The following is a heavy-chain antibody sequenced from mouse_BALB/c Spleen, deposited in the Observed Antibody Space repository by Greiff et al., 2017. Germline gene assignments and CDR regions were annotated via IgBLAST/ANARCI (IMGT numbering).Heavy chain of an antibody. Sequence: EVKLQESGPSLVKPSQTLSLTCSVTGDSITSGYWNWIRKFPGNKLEYMGYISYSGSTYYNPSLKSRISITRDTSKNQYYLQLNSVTTEDTATYYCARYEGGYYCAMDYWGQGTSVTVSS. CDR1: GDSITSGY. V-gene: IGHV3-8*02. CDR3: ARYEGGYYCAMDY. D-gene: IGHD2-2*01. CDR2: ISYSGST. J-gene: IGHJ4*01.